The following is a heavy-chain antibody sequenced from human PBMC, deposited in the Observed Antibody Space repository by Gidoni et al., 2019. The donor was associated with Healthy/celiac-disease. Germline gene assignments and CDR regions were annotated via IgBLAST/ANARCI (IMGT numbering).Heavy chain of an antibody. CDR3: ARDWEYYDYTSWTWLHSAFDI. CDR2: ISSSSSTI. Sequence: EVQLVESGGGLVQPGGSLRISCAASGFTFSSYSVNWVRQAPGKGLGWVSYISSSSSTIYYADSVKGRFTISRDNAKNSLYLQMNSLRAEDTAVYYCARDWEYYDYTSWTWLHSAFDIWGQGTMVTVSS. CDR1: GFTFSSYS. D-gene: IGHD3-16*01. V-gene: IGHV3-48*01. J-gene: IGHJ3*02.